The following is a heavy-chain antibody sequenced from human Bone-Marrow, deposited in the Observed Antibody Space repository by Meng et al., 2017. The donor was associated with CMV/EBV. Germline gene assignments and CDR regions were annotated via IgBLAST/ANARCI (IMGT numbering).Heavy chain of an antibody. Sequence: GGSLRLSCAASGFTFSSYAMHWVRQAPGKGLEWVANIKQDGSEKYYVDSVKGRFTISRDNAKNSLYLQMNSLRAEDTAVYYCARDRRHNWNNLYYFDYWGQGTLVTVSS. CDR3: ARDRRHNWNNLYYFDY. CDR2: IKQDGSEK. D-gene: IGHD1/OR15-1a*01. J-gene: IGHJ4*02. CDR1: GFTFSSYA. V-gene: IGHV3-7*01.